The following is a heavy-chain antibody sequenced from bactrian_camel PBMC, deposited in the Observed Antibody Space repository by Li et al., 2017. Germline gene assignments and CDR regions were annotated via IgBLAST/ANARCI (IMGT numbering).Heavy chain of an antibody. CDR3: STASSAYGSVFGF. J-gene: IGHJ6*01. Sequence: VQLVESGGGFVQPGGSLRLSCAASGFTFSDYHMSWVRQAPGKGQEWVSGINGDGGRTYYADSLMGRFTISRDNAKNMLFLQMNTLESEDTALYYCSTASSAYGSVFGFWGQGTQVTVS. CDR1: GFTFSDYH. CDR2: INGDGGRT. D-gene: IGHD3*01. V-gene: IGHV3S40*01.